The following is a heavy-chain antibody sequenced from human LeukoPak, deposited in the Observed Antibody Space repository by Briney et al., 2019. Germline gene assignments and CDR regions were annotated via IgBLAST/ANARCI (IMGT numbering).Heavy chain of an antibody. CDR1: GYSFTSYW. Sequence: GESLKISCKGSGYSFTSYWIGWVRQMPGKGLEWMGIIYPGDSDTRYSPSFQGQVTISADKSISTAYLQWSSLKASDTAMYYCARHGAVAGTGRGDFDYWAREPWSPSPQ. V-gene: IGHV5-51*01. CDR2: IYPGDSDT. J-gene: IGHJ4*02. CDR3: ARHGAVAGTGRGDFDY. D-gene: IGHD6-19*01.